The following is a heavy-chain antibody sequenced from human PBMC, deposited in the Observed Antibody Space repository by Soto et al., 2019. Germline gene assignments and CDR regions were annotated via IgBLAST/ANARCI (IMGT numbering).Heavy chain of an antibody. Sequence: RSRVRQPPGKGLEWVSAISGSGGSTYYADSVKGRFTISRDNSKNTLYLQMNSLRAEDRAVYYCAKDVAGGAFFWGQPTLVSVYS. CDR3: AKDVAGGAFF. J-gene: IGHJ1*01. D-gene: IGHD2-21*01. CDR2: ISGSGGST. V-gene: IGHV3-23*01.